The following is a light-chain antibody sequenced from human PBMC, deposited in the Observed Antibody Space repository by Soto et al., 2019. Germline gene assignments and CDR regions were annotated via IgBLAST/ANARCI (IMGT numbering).Light chain of an antibody. Sequence: EIVMSQTPLWLYVTPGQPASISCTSIQRRLHRDGNTYLYWYLQKPGQPPQLLIYEVSKRFSGVPDRFSGRGAGTDLTLKISRVECADVGVYYCMQRIHLRTCGQGTKVEF. CDR3: MQRIHLRT. CDR1: QRRLHRDGNTY. J-gene: IGKJ1*01. V-gene: IGKV2D-29*01. CDR2: EVS.